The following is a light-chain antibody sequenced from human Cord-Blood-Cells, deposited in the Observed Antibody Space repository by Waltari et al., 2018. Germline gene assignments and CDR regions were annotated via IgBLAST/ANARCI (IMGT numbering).Light chain of an antibody. CDR3: SSYAGSNMV. CDR2: EVS. J-gene: IGLJ2*01. Sequence: QSALTQPPSASGSPGQSVTIPCTGTSSDVGGYNYVSWYQQHPGKAPKLMIYEVSKRPSGVPGRFSGSKSGNTASLTVSGLQAEDEADYYCSSYAGSNMVFGGGTKLTVL. V-gene: IGLV2-8*01. CDR1: SSDVGGYNY.